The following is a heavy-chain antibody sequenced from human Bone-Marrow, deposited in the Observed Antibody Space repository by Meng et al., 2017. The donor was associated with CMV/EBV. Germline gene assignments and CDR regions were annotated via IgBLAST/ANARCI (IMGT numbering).Heavy chain of an antibody. CDR2: INPNSGGT. CDR1: GYTFTGYY. V-gene: IGHV1-2*02. Sequence: ASVKVSCKASGYTFTGYYMHWVRQAPGQGLEWMGWINPNSGGTNYAQKFQGRVTMTRDTSISTAYMELSRLRSDDTAVYYCAREGTIFGVVPYGGPFDPWGQGTLVPVSS. J-gene: IGHJ5*02. CDR3: AREGTIFGVVPYGGPFDP. D-gene: IGHD3-3*01.